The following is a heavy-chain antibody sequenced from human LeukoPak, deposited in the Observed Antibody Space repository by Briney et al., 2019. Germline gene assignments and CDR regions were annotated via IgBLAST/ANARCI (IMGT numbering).Heavy chain of an antibody. CDR3: AREGIAYYDFWSGYYRGDYYGMDV. Sequence: PGGSLRLSCAASGFTFSSYGMHWVRQAPGKGLEWVSYISSSSSYTNYADSVKGRFTISRDNAKNSLYLQMNSLRAEDTAVYYCAREGIAYYDFWSGYYRGDYYGMDVWGQGTTVTVSS. CDR1: GFTFSSYG. CDR2: ISSSSSYT. J-gene: IGHJ6*02. V-gene: IGHV3-21*05. D-gene: IGHD3-3*01.